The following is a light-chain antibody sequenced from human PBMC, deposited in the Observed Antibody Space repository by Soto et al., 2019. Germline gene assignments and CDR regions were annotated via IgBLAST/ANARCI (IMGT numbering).Light chain of an antibody. V-gene: IGKV1-5*01. CDR3: QQDSTYPLT. Sequence: DIQMTQSPSTLSASIGDIVTITCRASQSITTFLDWYQQKPGKAPQILIYDASKLEPGVPSRLSGGGSGTEFTLTISSLQPDDFATYYCQQDSTYPLTFGGGTRVEIK. CDR2: DAS. J-gene: IGKJ4*01. CDR1: QSITTF.